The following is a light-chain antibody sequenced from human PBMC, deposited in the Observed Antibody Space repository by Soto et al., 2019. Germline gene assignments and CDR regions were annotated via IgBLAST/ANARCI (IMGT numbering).Light chain of an antibody. J-gene: IGLJ3*02. CDR2: EAT. Sequence: QSALTQPASVSGSPGQSVTISCTGTSSDVGNYNHVSWYQQHPGKAPKLMIYEATQRPSGVSNRFSASKSGNTASLTISGLQAEDESDHYCCSYAGSQTWVFGGGTQLTVL. V-gene: IGLV2-23*01. CDR3: CSYAGSQTWV. CDR1: SSDVGNYNH.